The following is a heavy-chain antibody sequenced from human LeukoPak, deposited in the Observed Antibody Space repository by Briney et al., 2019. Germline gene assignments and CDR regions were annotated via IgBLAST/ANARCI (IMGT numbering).Heavy chain of an antibody. Sequence: PSETLSLTCAVYGGSFSGYYWSWIRQPPGKGLEWIGEINHSGSTNYNPSLKSRVTISVDTSKNQFSLKLSSVTAADTAVYYCARLTSSSWYGDYYYGMDVWGKGTTVTVSS. J-gene: IGHJ6*04. CDR3: ARLTSSSWYGDYYYGMDV. D-gene: IGHD6-13*01. CDR2: INHSGST. V-gene: IGHV4-34*01. CDR1: GGSFSGYY.